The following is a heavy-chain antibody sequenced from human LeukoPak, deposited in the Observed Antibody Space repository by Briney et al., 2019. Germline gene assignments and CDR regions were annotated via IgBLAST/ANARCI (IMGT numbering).Heavy chain of an antibody. CDR2: INHSGST. J-gene: IGHJ4*02. D-gene: IGHD4-23*01. CDR3: ASSPGGTRIDY. CDR1: GGSFSGYY. Sequence: PSETLSLTCAVYGGSFSGYYWSWIRQPPGKGLEWIGEINHSGSTNYNPSLKSRVTISVDTSKNQFSLKLSSVTAADTAVYYCASSPGGTRIDYWGQGTLVTVSS. V-gene: IGHV4-34*01.